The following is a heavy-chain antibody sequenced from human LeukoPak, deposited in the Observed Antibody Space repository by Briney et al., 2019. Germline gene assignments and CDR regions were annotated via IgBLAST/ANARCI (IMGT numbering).Heavy chain of an antibody. Sequence: PSETLSLTCTVSGGSISSYYWSWIRQPPGKGLEWIGNIYYSGSTNYNPSLKSRVTISVDTSKNQFSLKLSSVTAADTAVYYCARGLMTTVVRSWYFDLWGRGTLVTVSS. CDR2: IYYSGST. V-gene: IGHV4-59*01. D-gene: IGHD4-17*01. J-gene: IGHJ2*01. CDR3: ARGLMTTVVRSWYFDL. CDR1: GGSISSYY.